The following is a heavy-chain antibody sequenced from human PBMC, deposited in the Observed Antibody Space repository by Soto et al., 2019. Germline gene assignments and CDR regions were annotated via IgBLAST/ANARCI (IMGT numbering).Heavy chain of an antibody. Sequence: QVQLVQSGAEVKKPGSSVKVSCKASGGTFSSYAISWVRQAPGQGLEWMGGIIPIFGTANYAQKFQGRVTITADKSTSTAYMELSSLRSEDTAVYYCARDTSLRFLGGRYYYYGMDVWGQGTTVTVSS. D-gene: IGHD3-3*01. CDR1: GGTFSSYA. CDR2: IIPIFGTA. V-gene: IGHV1-69*06. J-gene: IGHJ6*02. CDR3: ARDTSLRFLGGRYYYYGMDV.